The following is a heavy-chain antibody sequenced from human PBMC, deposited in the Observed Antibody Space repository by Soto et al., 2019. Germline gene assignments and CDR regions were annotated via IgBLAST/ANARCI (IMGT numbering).Heavy chain of an antibody. D-gene: IGHD3-22*01. J-gene: IGHJ4*02. CDR1: GGSTSSSSYY. CDR3: ARPYDSSGYYPFDY. Sequence: PSETLSLTCTVSGGSTSSSSYYWGWIRQPPGKGLEWIGSIYYSGSTYYNPSLKSRVTISVDTSKNQFALKLSSVTAADTAVYYCARPYDSSGYYPFDYWGQGTLVTVSS. CDR2: IYYSGST. V-gene: IGHV4-39*01.